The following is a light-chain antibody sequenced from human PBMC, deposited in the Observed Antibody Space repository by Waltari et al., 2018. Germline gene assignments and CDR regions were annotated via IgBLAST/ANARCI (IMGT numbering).Light chain of an antibody. CDR3: GTWDSSLSAVV. CDR2: DND. J-gene: IGLJ3*02. V-gene: IGLV1-51*01. CDR1: SSNIGNNY. Sequence: QSVLTQPPSVSAAPGQKVTISCSGSSSNIGNNYVSWYQPLPGTAPKLPSYDNDKRPSGIPDRFSGSKSGTSATLGITGLQTGDDADYYCGTWDSSLSAVVFGGGTKLTVL.